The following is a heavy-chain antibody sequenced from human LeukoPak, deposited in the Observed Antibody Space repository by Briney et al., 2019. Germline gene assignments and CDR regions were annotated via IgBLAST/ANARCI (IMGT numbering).Heavy chain of an antibody. CDR3: ARTFLSGDGYKVGYFDY. Sequence: GGSLRLSCAVSGFSVRTNYMSWVRQAPGKGPEWVSLLYSSGSTYYTDSVKGRFTISRDNSQNTLYLHMNSLSAEDAAVYYCARTFLSGDGYKVGYFDYWGQGTLVTVSS. CDR1: GFSVRTNY. V-gene: IGHV3-53*01. CDR2: LYSSGST. J-gene: IGHJ4*02. D-gene: IGHD5-24*01.